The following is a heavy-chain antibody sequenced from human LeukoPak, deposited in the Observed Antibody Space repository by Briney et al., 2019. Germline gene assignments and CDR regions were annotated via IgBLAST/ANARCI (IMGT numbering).Heavy chain of an antibody. D-gene: IGHD5-12*01. V-gene: IGHV4-59*08. CDR3: ARLDSGYGKYYFDY. CDR2: IYHRGST. J-gene: IGHJ4*02. Sequence: SETLSLTCAVYGGSFSGYSWNWIRQPPGKGLEWIGYIYHRGSTNYNSSLKSRVSISVDTSKNQFYLKLTSVTAADTAVYYCARLDSGYGKYYFDYWGQGTLVTVSS. CDR1: GGSFSGYS.